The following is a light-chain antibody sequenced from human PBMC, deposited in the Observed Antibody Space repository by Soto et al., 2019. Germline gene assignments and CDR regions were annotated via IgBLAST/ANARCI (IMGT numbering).Light chain of an antibody. V-gene: IGLV2-14*01. CDR3: SSYTSSATLYV. CDR1: SSDIGGYNY. CDR2: GVT. J-gene: IGLJ1*01. Sequence: QSALTQPASVSGSRGQAITISWTGTSSDIGGYNYVSWYQQHPGKAPKLMIYGVTNRPSGVSNRFSGSKSGNTASLTISGLQAEDEADYYCSSYTSSATLYVFGTGTKV.